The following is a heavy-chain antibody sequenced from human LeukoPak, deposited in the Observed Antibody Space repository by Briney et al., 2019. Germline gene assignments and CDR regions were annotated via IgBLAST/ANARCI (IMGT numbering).Heavy chain of an antibody. J-gene: IGHJ6*03. CDR3: AKDGGEYYDILTGYYPRLYYMDV. V-gene: IGHV3-23*01. D-gene: IGHD3-9*01. Sequence: GGSLRLSCAASGFTFSSYGMSWVRQAPGKGLEWVSAISGSGGSTYYADSVKGRFTISRDNSKNALYLQMNSLRAEDTAVYYCAKDGGEYYDILTGYYPRLYYMDVWGKGTTVTISS. CDR1: GFTFSSYG. CDR2: ISGSGGST.